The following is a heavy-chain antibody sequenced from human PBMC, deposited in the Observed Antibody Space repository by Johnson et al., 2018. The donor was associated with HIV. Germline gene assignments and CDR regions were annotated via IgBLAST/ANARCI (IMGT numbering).Heavy chain of an antibody. D-gene: IGHD7-27*01. V-gene: IGHV3-30*03. CDR2: VSYDGSNK. CDR1: GFTFSSYA. Sequence: SGGGGVQPGRSLRLSCAASGFTFSSYAMHWVRRAPGKGLEWLAVVSYDGSNKYYADSVKGRFTVSRDNTKNTLYLQMNSLRAEDTAVDYCARSNWAQFDAFDIWGQGTIVTVSS. CDR3: ARSNWAQFDAFDI. J-gene: IGHJ3*02.